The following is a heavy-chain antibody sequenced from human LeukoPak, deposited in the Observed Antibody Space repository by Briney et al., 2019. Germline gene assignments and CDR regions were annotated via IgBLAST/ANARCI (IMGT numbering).Heavy chain of an antibody. CDR3: ARDGSNYGNYWYFDL. CDR1: GGSINSVTYY. Sequence: PSQTLSLTCTVSGGSINSVTYYWSWIRQPPGKALEWIGYIYRTGSAYYNPSLESRVAISVDTSRNQFSLELSAVTAADTAVYYCARDGSNYGNYWYFDLWGRGTLDTVSS. D-gene: IGHD4/OR15-4a*01. V-gene: IGHV4-31*03. CDR2: IYRTGSA. J-gene: IGHJ2*01.